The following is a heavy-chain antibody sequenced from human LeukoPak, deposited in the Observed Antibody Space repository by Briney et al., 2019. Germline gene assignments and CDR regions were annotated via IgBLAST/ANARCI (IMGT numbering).Heavy chain of an antibody. CDR1: GFTYSSYW. CDR2: INHNGNVN. J-gene: IGHJ6*02. CDR3: ARGGGLDV. D-gene: IGHD3-16*01. V-gene: IGHV3-7*03. Sequence: GGSLRLSCAASGFTYSSYWMNRARQAPGKGLEWVASINHNGNVNYYVDSVKGRFTISRDNAKNSLYLQMSNLRAEDTAVYFCARGGGLDVWGQGATVTVSS.